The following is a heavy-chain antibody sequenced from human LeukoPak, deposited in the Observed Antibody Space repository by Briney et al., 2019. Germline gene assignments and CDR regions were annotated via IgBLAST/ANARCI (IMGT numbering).Heavy chain of an antibody. V-gene: IGHV1-18*01. Sequence: ASVKVSCKASGYTFFYYGVTWVRQVPGQGLEWRGWISVDNGKTNYAQKLQGRVTLTTDISTSTAYMELRSLRSDDTAVYYCARVDCSGDSCYSAGYWGQGTLVTVSS. CDR2: ISVDNGKT. D-gene: IGHD2-15*01. CDR1: GYTFFYYG. J-gene: IGHJ4*02. CDR3: ARVDCSGDSCYSAGY.